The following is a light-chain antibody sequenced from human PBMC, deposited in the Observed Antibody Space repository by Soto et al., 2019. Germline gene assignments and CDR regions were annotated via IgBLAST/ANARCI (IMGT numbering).Light chain of an antibody. V-gene: IGKV3-11*01. Sequence: EIVLTQSPANLSLSPGERATLSCRASQSVGDYLVWYRQKPGQAPGLLIYDASNRATGIPARFSGSGSGTDFSLTISSLEPEDFAVYYCQQRSSGITFGQGTRLEIK. CDR3: QQRSSGIT. CDR1: QSVGDY. CDR2: DAS. J-gene: IGKJ5*01.